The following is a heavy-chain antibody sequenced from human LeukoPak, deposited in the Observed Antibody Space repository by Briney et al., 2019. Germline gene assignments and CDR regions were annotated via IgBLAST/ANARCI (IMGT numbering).Heavy chain of an antibody. CDR2: TSSSGDYV. D-gene: IGHD2-15*01. V-gene: IGHV3-21*01. J-gene: IGHJ5*02. CDR3: ARSGYCSGGSCLNWFDP. CDR1: GFTFSSYS. Sequence: GGSLRLSCAASGFTFSSYSMNWVRQAPGMGLEWDSSTSSSGDYVYYADSVKGRFTISRDNAKNSLYLQMNSLRAEDTAVYYCARSGYCSGGSCLNWFDPWGQGTLVTVSS.